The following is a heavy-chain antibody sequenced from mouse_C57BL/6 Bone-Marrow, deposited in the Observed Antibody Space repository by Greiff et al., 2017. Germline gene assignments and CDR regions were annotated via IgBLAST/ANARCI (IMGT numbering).Heavy chain of an antibody. CDR3: ARGALYGSSPFYWYFDV. D-gene: IGHD1-1*01. Sequence: QVQLQQSGAELARPGASVKLSCKASGYTFTSYGISWVKQRTGQGLEWIGEIYPRRGNTYYNEKFKGKATLTVDKSSSTAYMELRSLTSEDSAVYFGARGALYGSSPFYWYFDVWGTGTTVTVSS. V-gene: IGHV1-81*01. J-gene: IGHJ1*03. CDR2: IYPRRGNT. CDR1: GYTFTSYG.